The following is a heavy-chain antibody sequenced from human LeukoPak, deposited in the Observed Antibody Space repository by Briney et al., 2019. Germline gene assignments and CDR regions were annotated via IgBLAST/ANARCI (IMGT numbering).Heavy chain of an antibody. Sequence: ASVKVSCKASGYTFTGYYVHWVRQAPGQGLEWMGWIHPNSGATKYAQKFQGRVTMTRDTSISTAYMELSRLRSDDTAVYYCARAPNYDYIWGNYRFGYWGQGNLVTVSS. CDR3: ARAPNYDYIWGNYRFGY. CDR1: GYTFTGYY. J-gene: IGHJ4*02. D-gene: IGHD3-16*02. V-gene: IGHV1-2*02. CDR2: IHPNSGAT.